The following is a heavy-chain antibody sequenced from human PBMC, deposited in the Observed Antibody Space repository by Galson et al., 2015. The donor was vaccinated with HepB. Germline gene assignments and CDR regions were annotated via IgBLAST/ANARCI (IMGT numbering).Heavy chain of an antibody. J-gene: IGHJ4*02. Sequence: SVKVSCKASGGTFSSYAISWVRQAPGQGLEWMGGIIPIFDTANYAQKFQGRVTITADESTSTAYMELNSLRSDDTAMYYCARVNFYDTSAPPGLDSWGQGTLVTVSS. CDR2: IIPIFDTA. D-gene: IGHD3-22*01. CDR3: ARVNFYDTSAPPGLDS. CDR1: GGTFSSYA. V-gene: IGHV1-69*13.